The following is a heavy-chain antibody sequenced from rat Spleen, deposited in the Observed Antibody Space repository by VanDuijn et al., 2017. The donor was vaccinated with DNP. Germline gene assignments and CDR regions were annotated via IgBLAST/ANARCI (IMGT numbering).Heavy chain of an antibody. CDR3: ARHVDYSGGDYFDY. CDR2: ISTSGGST. J-gene: IGHJ2*01. D-gene: IGHD1-1*01. CDR1: GFTFSNYD. V-gene: IGHV5-25*01. Sequence: EVQLVESGGGLVQPGRSLKLSCAASGFTFSNYDMAWVRQAPTKGLEWVASISTSGGSTYYRDSVKGRFTVSRDNAKSTLYLQMDSLRSEDTATYYCARHVDYSGGDYFDYWGQGVMVTVSS.